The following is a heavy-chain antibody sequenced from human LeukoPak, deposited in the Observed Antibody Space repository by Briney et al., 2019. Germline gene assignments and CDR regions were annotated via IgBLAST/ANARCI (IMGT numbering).Heavy chain of an antibody. V-gene: IGHV3-11*04. CDR1: GFTFSDYY. CDR2: ISGSASTI. CDR3: ARVGRYCSGGSCYYEVAPPTDNWFDP. Sequence: GGSLRLSCAASGFTFSDYYMSWVRQAPGKGLEWVSFISGSASTIYYADSVKGRFTISRDNAKKSFYLQMNNLRAEDTAVYYCARVGRYCSGGSCYYEVAPPTDNWFDPWGQGTLVTVSS. D-gene: IGHD2-15*01. J-gene: IGHJ5*02.